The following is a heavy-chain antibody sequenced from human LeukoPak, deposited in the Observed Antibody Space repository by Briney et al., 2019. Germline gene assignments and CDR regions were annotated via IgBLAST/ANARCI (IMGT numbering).Heavy chain of an antibody. CDR2: IHSDGSST. CDR1: GFTFSSYW. V-gene: IGHV3-74*01. J-gene: IGHJ4*02. Sequence: GGSLRLSCAASGFTFSSYWMHWVRQAPGKGLVWVSRIHSDGSSTSYADSVKGRFTISRDNAKNSLDLQMNSLRVEDTGIYYCVKVAKYYYGSETYYFFEHWGQGTPVTASS. D-gene: IGHD3-10*01. CDR3: VKVAKYYYGSETYYFFEH.